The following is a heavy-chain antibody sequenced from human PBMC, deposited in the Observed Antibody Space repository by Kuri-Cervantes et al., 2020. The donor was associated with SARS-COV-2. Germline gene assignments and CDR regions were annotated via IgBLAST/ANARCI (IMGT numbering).Heavy chain of an antibody. CDR1: GGSISSSRYY. CDR3: ASPEYYYGSGSHLDYYGMDV. D-gene: IGHD3-10*01. J-gene: IGHJ6*02. V-gene: IGHV4-39*07. CDR2: FYYSGST. Sequence: SETLSLTCTVSGGSISSSRYYWGWIRQPPGKGLEWIGSFYYSGSTYYRPSLKRRVTLSVDTSKNQFSLKLSSVTAADTAVYYCASPEYYYGSGSHLDYYGMDVWGQGTTVTVSS.